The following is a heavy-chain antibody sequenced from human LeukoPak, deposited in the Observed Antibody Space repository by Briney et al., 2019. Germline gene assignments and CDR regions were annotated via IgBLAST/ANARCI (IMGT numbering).Heavy chain of an antibody. V-gene: IGHV3-21*01. J-gene: IGHJ4*02. CDR1: GFTFSSYS. CDR2: ISSSSSYI. Sequence: PGGSLRLSCAASGFTFSSYSMNWVRQAPGKGLEWVSSISSSSSYIYYADSVKGRFTISRDNAKNSLYLQMNSLRAEDTAVYYCARYYYDSSGSEKRGDYWGQGTLVTVSS. D-gene: IGHD3-22*01. CDR3: ARYYYDSSGSEKRGDY.